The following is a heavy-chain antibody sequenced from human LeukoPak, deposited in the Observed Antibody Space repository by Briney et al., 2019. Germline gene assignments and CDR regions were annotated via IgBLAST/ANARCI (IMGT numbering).Heavy chain of an antibody. D-gene: IGHD3-10*01. V-gene: IGHV3-23*01. CDR2: ISGSGGST. CDR3: ANNVLLWFGEFH. J-gene: IGHJ4*02. Sequence: GGSLRLSCAASGFTFSSYAMRWVRQAPGKGLEWVSAISGSGGSTYYADSVKGRFTISRDNSKNTLYLQMNSLRAEDTAVYYCANNVLLWFGEFHWGQGTLVSVCS. CDR1: GFTFSSYA.